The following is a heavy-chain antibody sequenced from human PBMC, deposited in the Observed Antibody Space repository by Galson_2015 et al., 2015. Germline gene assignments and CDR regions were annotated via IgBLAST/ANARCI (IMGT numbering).Heavy chain of an antibody. D-gene: IGHD6-19*01. CDR2: IYYSGST. Sequence: SETLSLTCTVSGGSISSYYWSWIRQPPGKGLEWIGYIYYSGSTNYNPSLKSRVTISVDTSKNQFSLKLSSVTAADTAVYYCARETASGYSSGWFDYWGQGTLVTVSS. V-gene: IGHV4-59*01. CDR3: ARETASGYSSGWFDY. J-gene: IGHJ4*02. CDR1: GGSISSYY.